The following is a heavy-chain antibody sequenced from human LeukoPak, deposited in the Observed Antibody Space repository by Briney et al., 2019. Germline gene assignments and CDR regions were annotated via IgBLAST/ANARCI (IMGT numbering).Heavy chain of an antibody. D-gene: IGHD5-24*01. J-gene: IGHJ4*02. CDR3: ARESRDGYNNFDY. CDR2: IYPGDSDT. Sequence: GESLKISCKGSGYTFTTYWIGWVRQTPGKGLEWMGIIYPGDSDTRYSPSFQGQVTISADKSVNTAYLQWTSLRASDTAMYCCARESRDGYNNFDYWGQGTLVTVSS. V-gene: IGHV5-51*01. CDR1: GYTFTTYW.